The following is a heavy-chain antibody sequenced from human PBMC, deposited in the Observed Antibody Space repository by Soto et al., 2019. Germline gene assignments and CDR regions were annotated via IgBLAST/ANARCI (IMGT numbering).Heavy chain of an antibody. CDR2: ISTRSSLI. V-gene: IGHV3-21*01. Sequence: DVQLVESGGGQVKPGGSLRLSCAASGFTFSSYTINWVRLGPGKGLEWVSSISTRSSLIYYAGSVKGRFTISRDNAKNSAYLQMNSLRADDTAVYYCATLARGGPVTLPLDAWGQGTLVTVSS. D-gene: IGHD3-10*01. CDR3: ATLARGGPVTLPLDA. CDR1: GFTFSSYT. J-gene: IGHJ5*02.